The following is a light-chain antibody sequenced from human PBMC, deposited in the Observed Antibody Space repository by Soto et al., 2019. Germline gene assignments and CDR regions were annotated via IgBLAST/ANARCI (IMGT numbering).Light chain of an antibody. Sequence: DIVMTQSPDSLAVSLGESATINCKSSQSLLHLAWYQQKPGQPPKLLIYWASTRESGVPDRFSGSASGTDFTLTISSLQAEDGAIYYCQQYYNTPVTFGQGTKVELK. J-gene: IGKJ1*01. CDR2: WAS. CDR1: QSLLH. V-gene: IGKV4-1*01. CDR3: QQYYNTPVT.